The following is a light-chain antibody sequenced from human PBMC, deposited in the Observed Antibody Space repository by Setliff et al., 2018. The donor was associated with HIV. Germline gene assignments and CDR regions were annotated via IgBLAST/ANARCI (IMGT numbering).Light chain of an antibody. V-gene: IGLV1-40*01. CDR1: SSTIGAVYD. CDR2: ANS. Sequence: QSVLTQPPSVSGAQGQRVTISCTGSSSTIGAVYDVHWYQQFPGTAPKVLIYANSNRPSGVPDRFSGSKSGTSASLAITGLQAEDEADYFCQSFDSSLNGYVFGTGTKVTVL. J-gene: IGLJ1*01. CDR3: QSFDSSLNGYV.